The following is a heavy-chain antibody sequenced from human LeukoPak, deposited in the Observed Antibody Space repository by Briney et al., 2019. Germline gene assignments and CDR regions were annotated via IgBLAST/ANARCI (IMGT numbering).Heavy chain of an antibody. J-gene: IGHJ4*02. V-gene: IGHV4-34*01. D-gene: IGHD3-10*01. CDR1: GGSFSGYY. Sequence: SETLSLTCAVYGGSFSGYYWSWIRQPPGKGLEWIGEINHSGSTYYNPSLKSPVTISVDTSKNHFSLKLSSATAADTAMYYCARLDYYGSGDRGFFDYWGLGTLVTVSS. CDR2: INHSGST. CDR3: ARLDYYGSGDRGFFDY.